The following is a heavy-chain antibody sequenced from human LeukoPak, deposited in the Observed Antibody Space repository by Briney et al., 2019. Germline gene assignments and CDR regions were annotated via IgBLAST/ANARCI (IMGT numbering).Heavy chain of an antibody. Sequence: PSETLSLTCTVSGGSISSYYWSWIRQPPGKGLEWIGYIYYSGSTNYNPSLKSRVTIPVDTSKNQFSLKLSSVTAADTAVYYCARGAYYYDSSGYAYWGQGTLVTVSS. CDR1: GGSISSYY. D-gene: IGHD3-22*01. CDR2: IYYSGST. V-gene: IGHV4-59*01. CDR3: ARGAYYYDSSGYAY. J-gene: IGHJ4*02.